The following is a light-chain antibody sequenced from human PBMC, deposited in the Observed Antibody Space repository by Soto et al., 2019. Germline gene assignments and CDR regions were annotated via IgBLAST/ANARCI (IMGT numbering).Light chain of an antibody. V-gene: IGKV2-28*01. CDR2: LGS. Sequence: DIVMTQSPLSLPVTPGQPASISCKSSQSLLHSNGYNYLDWYLQKPGQSPQLLIYLGSNRASGVPYRLSGSGSGTDFTLKISRVEAEDVGVYYCMQALQTPWTFGQGTKVDIK. J-gene: IGKJ1*01. CDR1: QSLLHSNGYNY. CDR3: MQALQTPWT.